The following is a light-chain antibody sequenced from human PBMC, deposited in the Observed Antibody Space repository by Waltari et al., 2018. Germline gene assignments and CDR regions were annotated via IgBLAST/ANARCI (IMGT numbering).Light chain of an antibody. Sequence: QAVLIQPASLSASPGASASLTCTFRSGINVGTYKIYWYQQRPGSPPQFLLTYKSGSDKPGGSGVPSRFSASRDTSANAGILLISGLQPEDEADYYCMILHNIAVVFGGGTKLTVL. CDR2: YKSGSDK. J-gene: IGLJ3*02. CDR1: SGINVGTYK. V-gene: IGLV5-45*01. CDR3: MILHNIAVV.